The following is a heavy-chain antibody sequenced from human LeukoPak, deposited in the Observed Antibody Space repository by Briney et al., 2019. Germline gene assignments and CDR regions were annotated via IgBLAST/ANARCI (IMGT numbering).Heavy chain of an antibody. Sequence: PGGSLRLSCAASGFTLSSHSMHWVRQAPGKGLEWVSSISTSSSYIYYADSVKGRFTISRDNAKNSLFLQMNSLRAEDTAVYYCARAHGAGGLGYQYMDVWGKGTTVTVSS. J-gene: IGHJ6*03. D-gene: IGHD2-2*01. V-gene: IGHV3-21*01. CDR3: ARAHGAGGLGYQYMDV. CDR2: ISTSSSYI. CDR1: GFTLSSHS.